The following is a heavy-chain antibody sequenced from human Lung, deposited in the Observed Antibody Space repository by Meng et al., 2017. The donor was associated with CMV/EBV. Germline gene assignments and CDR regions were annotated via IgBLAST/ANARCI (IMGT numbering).Heavy chain of an antibody. J-gene: IGHJ6*02. CDR1: GGSISGYY. D-gene: IGHD5-12*01. Sequence: SETLSLTXAVSGGSISGYYWSWIRQPPGKGLEWIGNIYYTGSTNYNPSLKSRVTTSLDTSKNQFSLKLRSVTAADTAVYYCARATGGNGLVAYYYYGLDVWGQGTTVTVSS. CDR2: IYYTGST. V-gene: IGHV4-59*01. CDR3: ARATGGNGLVAYYYYGLDV.